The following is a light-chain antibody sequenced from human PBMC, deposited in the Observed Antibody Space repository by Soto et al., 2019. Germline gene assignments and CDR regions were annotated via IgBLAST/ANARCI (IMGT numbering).Light chain of an antibody. CDR2: RNN. Sequence: QSVLTQPPSASGAPGQRVTISCSGSSSNIGGNYVYWYQQLPGTAPKLLIYRNNQRPSGVPDRFSGSKSDTSASLAISGLRSEDEADYYCASWDDSLGATLFGGGTKVTVL. J-gene: IGLJ2*01. V-gene: IGLV1-47*01. CDR1: SSNIGGNY. CDR3: ASWDDSLGATL.